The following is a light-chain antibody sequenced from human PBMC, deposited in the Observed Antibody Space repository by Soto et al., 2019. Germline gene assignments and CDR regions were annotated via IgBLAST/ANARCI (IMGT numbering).Light chain of an antibody. CDR2: GAS. V-gene: IGKV3-20*01. J-gene: IGKJ2*01. Sequence: EIVWTQSPGTLSLSPGERATLSCRASQRVSSSYLAWYQQKPGQAPRLLIYGASSRATGIPDRFSGSGSGTDFTLTISRLEPEDFAVYYCQQYGSSPPYTFGQGTKLEIK. CDR3: QQYGSSPPYT. CDR1: QRVSSSY.